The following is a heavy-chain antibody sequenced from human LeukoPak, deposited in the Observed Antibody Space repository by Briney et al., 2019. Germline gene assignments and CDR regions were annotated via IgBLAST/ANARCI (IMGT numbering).Heavy chain of an antibody. CDR2: INHSGST. D-gene: IGHD4-23*01. V-gene: IGHV4-34*01. J-gene: IGHJ6*03. CDR3: AREVLRSNPVGYYCSYMDV. Sequence: SETLSLTCAVYGGSFSGYYWSWIRQPPGKGLEWIGEINHSGSTNYNPSPKSRVTISVDTSKNQFSLKLSSVTAADTAVYYCAREVLRSNPVGYYCSYMDVWGKGTTVTVSS. CDR1: GGSFSGYY.